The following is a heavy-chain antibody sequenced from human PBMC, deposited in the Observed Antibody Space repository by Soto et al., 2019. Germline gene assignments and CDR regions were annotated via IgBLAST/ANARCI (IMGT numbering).Heavy chain of an antibody. J-gene: IGHJ4*02. CDR2: IYWDDDK. Sequence: QITLKESGPTLVKPTQTLTVTCTFSGFSLSTSSGVGVGWIRQPPGKALEWLALIYWDDDKRYSPSLKSRLTITKDTSKNQVVLTMTNIDPVDTATYYCAHVYYASGSYFDYWGQGTLVTVSS. CDR1: GFSLSTSSGVG. D-gene: IGHD3-10*01. CDR3: AHVYYASGSYFDY. V-gene: IGHV2-5*02.